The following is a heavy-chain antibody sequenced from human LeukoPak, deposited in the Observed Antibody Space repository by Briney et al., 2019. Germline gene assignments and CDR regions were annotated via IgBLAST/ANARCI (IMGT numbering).Heavy chain of an antibody. Sequence: GGSLRLSCAASGFTFSSYGMHWVRQAPGKGLEWVAVIWYDGSNKCYADSVKGRFTISRDNSKNTLYLQMNSLRAEDTAVYYCARSNGYSSSWEYGMDVWGQGTTVTVSS. V-gene: IGHV3-33*08. CDR2: IWYDGSNK. CDR3: ARSNGYSSSWEYGMDV. D-gene: IGHD6-13*01. CDR1: GFTFSSYG. J-gene: IGHJ6*01.